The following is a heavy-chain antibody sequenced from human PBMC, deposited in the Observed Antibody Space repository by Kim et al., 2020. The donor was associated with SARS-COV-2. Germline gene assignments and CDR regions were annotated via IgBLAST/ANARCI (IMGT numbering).Heavy chain of an antibody. CDR1: GYRFTSYW. CDR2: IDPSDSYT. D-gene: IGHD5-12*01. Sequence: GESLKISCKGSGYRFTSYWISWVRQMPGKGLEWMGRIDPSDSYTNYSPSFQGHVTISADKSISTAYLQWSSLKASDTAMYYCARTDGYNYFYYYGMDVWGQGTTVTVSS. J-gene: IGHJ6*02. V-gene: IGHV5-10-1*01. CDR3: ARTDGYNYFYYYGMDV.